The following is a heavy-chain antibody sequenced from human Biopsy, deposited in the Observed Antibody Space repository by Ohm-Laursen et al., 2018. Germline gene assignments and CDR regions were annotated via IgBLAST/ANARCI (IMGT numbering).Heavy chain of an antibody. CDR3: VSFLKDLNMAV. CDR1: RFTFIAYW. Sequence: SLRLSCTASRFTFIAYWMYWVRQVPGKGLVWVSHIKSVGSWTNYADSVKGRFTISRDNAKNTLYLQMNSLRAEDTAVYYCVSFLKDLNMAVWGQGTTVTVSS. V-gene: IGHV3-74*01. CDR2: IKSVGSWT. J-gene: IGHJ6*02. D-gene: IGHD2-15*01.